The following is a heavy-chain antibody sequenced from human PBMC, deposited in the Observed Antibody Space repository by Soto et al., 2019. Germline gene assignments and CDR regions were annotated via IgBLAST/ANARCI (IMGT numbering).Heavy chain of an antibody. V-gene: IGHV3-48*01. Sequence: EVQLVESGEGLVQPGGSLRLSCAASGFTFSAYNMNWVCQAPGKGLEWVSYISGSSGSIYYADSVKGRFTISRDNAKNSLYLQMNSLRAEDTAVFYCAREKSQGDYGIENHIHYWGRGTLVTVSS. CDR2: ISGSSGSI. CDR3: AREKSQGDYGIENHIHY. CDR1: GFTFSAYN. J-gene: IGHJ4*02. D-gene: IGHD3-10*01.